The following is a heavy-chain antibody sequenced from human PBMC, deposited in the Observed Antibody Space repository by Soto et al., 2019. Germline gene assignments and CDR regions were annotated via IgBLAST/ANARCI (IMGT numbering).Heavy chain of an antibody. V-gene: IGHV4-59*01. CDR2: IYYTGNT. CDR1: GGSISPSY. D-gene: IGHD3-16*01. CDR3: AAGLDHNKVGY. Sequence: QVRLQESGPGLVEPSETLSLTCTVSGGSISPSYWNWVRQPPGKRLEWIGCIYYTGNTYYNPSLKSRVTISRDTSKNQFSLEVTSVTAADTAXYYXAAGLDHNKVGYWGQGTLVTVSS. J-gene: IGHJ4*02.